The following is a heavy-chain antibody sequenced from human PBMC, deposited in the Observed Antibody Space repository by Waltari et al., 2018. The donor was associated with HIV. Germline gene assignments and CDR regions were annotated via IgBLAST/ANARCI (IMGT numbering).Heavy chain of an antibody. CDR3: ATGVRYYGP. D-gene: IGHD3-10*01. CDR2: IYPADPT. V-gene: IGHV3-53*01. J-gene: IGHJ5*02. Sequence: AESGGRLIQPGGSLGLSCTASNFSVSGQHWTWFRQAPGGSLEWCAVIYPADPTHYADAVSGRFTISRAKSRTTVLLLMNGLFVDDTATYFCATGVRYYGPWGQGTRVTVSS. CDR1: NFSVSGQH.